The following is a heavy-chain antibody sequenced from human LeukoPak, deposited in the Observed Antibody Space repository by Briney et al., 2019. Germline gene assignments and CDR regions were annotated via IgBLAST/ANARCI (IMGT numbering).Heavy chain of an antibody. CDR1: GFTFSNYA. CDR3: AKTRPLDSSSWSHGDY. V-gene: IGHV3-30-3*02. D-gene: IGHD6-13*01. J-gene: IGHJ4*02. Sequence: GGSLRLSCAASGFTFSNYARHWVREAPGKGLEWVAVLSYDGSNKYYADSVKGRFTISRDNSKNTLYLQMNSLRAEDTAVYYCAKTRPLDSSSWSHGDYWGQGTLVTVSS. CDR2: LSYDGSNK.